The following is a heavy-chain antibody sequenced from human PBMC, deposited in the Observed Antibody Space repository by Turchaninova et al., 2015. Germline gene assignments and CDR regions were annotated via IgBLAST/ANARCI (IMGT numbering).Heavy chain of an antibody. CDR2: INDSGST. D-gene: IGHD3-3*01. CDR3: ASPITIFGYYGMDV. J-gene: IGHJ6*02. Sequence: QVQLQQWGAGLLKPSETMSLTCAVSGGSVSGYHWSWFRPPPGKGLEWIGEINDSGSTNYNPSLKSRVTISVDTSKNQFSLKLRSVTAADTAVYYCASPITIFGYYGMDVWGQGTTVTVSS. CDR1: GGSVSGYH. V-gene: IGHV4-34*01.